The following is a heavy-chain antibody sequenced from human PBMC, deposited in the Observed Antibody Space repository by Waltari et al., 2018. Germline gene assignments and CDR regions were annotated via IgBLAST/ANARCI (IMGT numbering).Heavy chain of an antibody. CDR3: AKPFYNWDDPLHS. CDR1: GIIFNNFA. CDR2: ITVSDDT. D-gene: IGHD1-20*01. Sequence: EVQLLESGGGLVQPGGSLSLSCAASGIIFNNFAINWVRRAPGTGLDWVAAITVSDDTFYADSVMGRFTVSRDTSKNTVYLQMNGLRAEDTAIYYCAKPFYNWDDPLHSWGQGTLVAVSS. J-gene: IGHJ4*02. V-gene: IGHV3-23*01.